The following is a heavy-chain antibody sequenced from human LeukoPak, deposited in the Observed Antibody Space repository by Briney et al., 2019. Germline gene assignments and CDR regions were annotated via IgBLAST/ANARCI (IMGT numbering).Heavy chain of an antibody. V-gene: IGHV1-24*01. CDR3: ATGNGGTHDY. Sequence: ASVKVSCKVSGYTLTELSMHWVRQAPGKGLEWMGGFDPEDGETIYAQKFQGRVTMTGDTSTDTAYMELSSLRSEDTAVYYCATGNGGTHDYWGQGTLVTVSS. J-gene: IGHJ4*02. D-gene: IGHD4-23*01. CDR2: FDPEDGET. CDR1: GYTLTELS.